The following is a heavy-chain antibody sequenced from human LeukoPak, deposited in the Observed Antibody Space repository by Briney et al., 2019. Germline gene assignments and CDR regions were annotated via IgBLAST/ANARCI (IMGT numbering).Heavy chain of an antibody. V-gene: IGHV3-23*01. CDR2: ISGSGGST. D-gene: IGHD2-2*01. CDR1: GITFSSDA. Sequence: PGASLRLSCAASGITFSSDAMSWVRQAAGKGLEWFSGISGSGGSTYYADSVKGRFTISRDNSKNTLYLQMNSLRAEDTAVYYCAKWAIVVVPAASVWGQGTTVTVYS. J-gene: IGHJ6*02. CDR3: AKWAIVVVPAASV.